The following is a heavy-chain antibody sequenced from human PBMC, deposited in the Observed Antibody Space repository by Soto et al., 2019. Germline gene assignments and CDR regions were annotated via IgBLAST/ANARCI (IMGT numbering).Heavy chain of an antibody. CDR1: GVCLTSGTNS. CDR3: ATTRDHYAYPSQRSLDP. V-gene: IGHV4-31*06. Sequence: TRAMTCTVSGVCLTSGTNSWSWIRQHPGKGLEWIGYIFYSGSTDYNPSLKSRVHISVDTSKNQSSLKLNSVTAAASAFYFDATTRDHYAYPSQRSLDP. CDR2: IFYSGST. D-gene: IGHD4-17*01. J-gene: IGHJ5*02.